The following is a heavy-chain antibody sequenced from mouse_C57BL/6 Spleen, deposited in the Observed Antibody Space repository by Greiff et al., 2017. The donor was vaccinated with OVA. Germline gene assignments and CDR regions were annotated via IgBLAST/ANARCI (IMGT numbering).Heavy chain of an antibody. CDR1: GYTFTSYW. CDR2: IYPSDSET. J-gene: IGHJ2*01. CDR3: ATLYGYDEDY. D-gene: IGHD2-2*01. Sequence: QVQLQQPGAELVRPGSSVKLSCKASGYTFTSYWMDWVKQRPGQGLEWIGNIYPSDSETHYNQKFKDKATLTVDKSSSTAYMQLSSLTSEDSAVYYCATLYGYDEDYWGQGTTLTVSS. V-gene: IGHV1-61*01.